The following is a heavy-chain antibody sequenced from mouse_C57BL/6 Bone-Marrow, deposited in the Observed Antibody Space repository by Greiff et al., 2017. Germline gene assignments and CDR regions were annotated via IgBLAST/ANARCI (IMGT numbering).Heavy chain of an antibody. J-gene: IGHJ2*01. Sequence: VQLQQSGAELVRPGASVKLSCTASGFNFTDYYMHWVKQRPGQGLEWIGRIDPDNGGTKYASKFKGKATLTVDTSSNTAYLQLSSLTSEDSAVYYCTTRAIVTLYYFDYWGQGTTLTVSS. D-gene: IGHD2-1*01. CDR2: IDPDNGGT. CDR3: TTRAIVTLYYFDY. V-gene: IGHV14-1*01. CDR1: GFNFTDYY.